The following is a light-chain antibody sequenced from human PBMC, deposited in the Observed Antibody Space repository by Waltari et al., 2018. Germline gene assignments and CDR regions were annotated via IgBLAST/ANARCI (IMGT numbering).Light chain of an antibody. Sequence: QSVLAQPPSMSATPGQRVTISCSGSSSNLGNNYVYWYQHLPGTAPKLLMYENNQRPSGVPDRFSASKSGTSASLAISGLRSEDEADYYCATWDDSLSGRWVFGGGTKLTVL. CDR1: SSNLGNNY. CDR2: ENN. V-gene: IGLV1-47*01. J-gene: IGLJ3*02. CDR3: ATWDDSLSGRWV.